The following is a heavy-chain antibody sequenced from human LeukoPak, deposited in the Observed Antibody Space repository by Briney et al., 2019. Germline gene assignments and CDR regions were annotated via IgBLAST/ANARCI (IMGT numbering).Heavy chain of an antibody. J-gene: IGHJ4*02. D-gene: IGHD5-24*01. CDR3: ARVDGYFDY. Sequence: PSETLSLTCTVSGGSISSSSFYWGWIRQPPGKGLEWIGRIYSSGTTYYSPSLKSRVTISVDTSKNQFSLKLNSVTAADTAVYYCARVDGYFDYWGQGTLVTVSS. CDR1: GGSISSSSFY. CDR2: IYSSGTT. V-gene: IGHV4-39*01.